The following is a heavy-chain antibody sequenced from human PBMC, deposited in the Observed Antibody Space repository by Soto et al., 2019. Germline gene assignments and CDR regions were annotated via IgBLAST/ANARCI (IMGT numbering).Heavy chain of an antibody. Sequence: SETLSLTCTVSGASISGTTYCWSWIRQHPGKGLEWIGDIYYSGNTYYNPSLKSRVSLSVDTSMNQFSLKLSSVTAADTAVYYCIRGKISTTTPKRNWFDPWGQGTLVTVSS. CDR2: IYYSGNT. D-gene: IGHD2-2*01. CDR3: IRGKISTTTPKRNWFDP. J-gene: IGHJ5*02. CDR1: GASISGTTYC. V-gene: IGHV4-31*06.